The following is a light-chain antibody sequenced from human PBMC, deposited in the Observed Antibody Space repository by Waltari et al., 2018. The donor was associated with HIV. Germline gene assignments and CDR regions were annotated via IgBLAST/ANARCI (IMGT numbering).Light chain of an antibody. CDR1: SSTIGAGYD. Sequence: QSELTQPPSVSGAPGQRATLSCTGSSSTIGAGYDVHCYQQLPGTAPTPLTHGNPNRPSGVPDRCSGSKSGTSASLAITGLQAEDEADYDCQSYDSSLSPWVFGGGTKLTVL. J-gene: IGLJ3*02. CDR2: GNP. CDR3: QSYDSSLSPWV. V-gene: IGLV1-40*01.